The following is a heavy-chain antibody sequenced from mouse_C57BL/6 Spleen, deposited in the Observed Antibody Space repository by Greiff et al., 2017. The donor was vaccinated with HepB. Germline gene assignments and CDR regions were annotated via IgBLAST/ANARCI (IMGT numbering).Heavy chain of an antibody. Sequence: EVKLQESGGGLVKPGGSLKLSCAASGFTFSDYGMHWVRQAPEKGLEWVAYISSGSSTIYYADTVKGRFTISRDNAKTTLFLQLTSLRSDDTAMYYCARLDGYDAMDYWGKGTSVTVSS. CDR1: GFTFSDYG. CDR2: ISSGSSTI. V-gene: IGHV5-17*01. CDR3: ARLDGYDAMDY. J-gene: IGHJ4*01. D-gene: IGHD2-3*01.